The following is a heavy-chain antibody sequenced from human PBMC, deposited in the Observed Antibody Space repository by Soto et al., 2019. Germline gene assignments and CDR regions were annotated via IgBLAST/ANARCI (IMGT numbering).Heavy chain of an antibody. CDR2: IYYSGST. CDR1: GGSISSSSYY. J-gene: IGHJ5*02. D-gene: IGHD3-3*01. CDR3: ARHTTRFLEWPTPRNWFDP. V-gene: IGHV4-39*01. Sequence: SETLSLTCTVSGGSISSSSYYWGWIRQPPGKGLEWIGSIYYSGSTYYNPSLKSRVTISVDTSKNQFSLKLSSGTAADTAVYYCARHTTRFLEWPTPRNWFDPWGQGTLVTVSS.